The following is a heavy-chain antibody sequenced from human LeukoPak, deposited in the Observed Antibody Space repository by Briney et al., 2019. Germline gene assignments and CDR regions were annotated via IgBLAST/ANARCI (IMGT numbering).Heavy chain of an antibody. CDR1: GYTFTGYY. CDR3: ARAPYYDFWSGYSHPFDP. Sequence: ASVKVSCKASGYTFTGYYMHWVRQAPGQGLEWMGWINPNSGGTNYAQKFQGRITMTRDTSISTAYMELSRLRSDDTAVYYCARAPYYDFWSGYSHPFDPWGQGTLVTVSS. J-gene: IGHJ5*02. D-gene: IGHD3-3*01. V-gene: IGHV1-2*02. CDR2: INPNSGGT.